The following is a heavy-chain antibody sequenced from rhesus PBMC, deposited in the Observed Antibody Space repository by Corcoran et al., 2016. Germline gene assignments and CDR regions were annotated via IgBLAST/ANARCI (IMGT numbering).Heavy chain of an antibody. V-gene: IGHV4-127*01. CDR3: ARNLAAGHYFDY. J-gene: IGHJ4*01. CDR1: GYSISSGYA. Sequence: QVQLQESGPAVVKPSETLSLTCAVSGYSISSGYAWSWIRQAPGKGLEWIGYIHGSSGSTNYNPSLKSRVTISKDTSKNQFSLKLSSMTTVDTAVYYCARNLAAGHYFDYWGQGVLVTVSS. D-gene: IGHD6-13*01. CDR2: IHGSSGST.